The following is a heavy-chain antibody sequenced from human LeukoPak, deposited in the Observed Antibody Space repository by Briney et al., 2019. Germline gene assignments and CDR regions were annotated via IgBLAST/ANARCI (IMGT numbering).Heavy chain of an antibody. V-gene: IGHV4-61*10. CDR2: IHYSGST. CDR3: ARNRGGDYLDY. D-gene: IGHD4-17*01. J-gene: IGHJ4*02. CDR1: GGSISSGSYY. Sequence: SETLSLTCTVCGGSISSGSYYWSWIRQPAGKGLEWIGYIHYSGSTKYKSSLKSRVTISVDTSKNQFSLKLSSVTAADTAVYYCARNRGGDYLDYWGQGTLVTVSS.